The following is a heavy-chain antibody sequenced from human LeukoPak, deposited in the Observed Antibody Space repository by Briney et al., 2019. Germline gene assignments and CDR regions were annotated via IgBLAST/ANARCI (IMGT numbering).Heavy chain of an antibody. J-gene: IGHJ3*02. D-gene: IGHD4-17*01. CDR3: ARDPIYDYGDSIVAFDI. CDR1: GYIFTGYY. V-gene: IGHV1-18*04. Sequence: ASVKVSCKASGYIFTGYYMHWVRQAPGQGLEWMGWISAYNGNTNYAQKLQGRVTMTTDTSTSTAYMELRGLRSDDTAVYYCARDPIYDYGDSIVAFDIWGQGTMVTVSS. CDR2: ISAYNGNT.